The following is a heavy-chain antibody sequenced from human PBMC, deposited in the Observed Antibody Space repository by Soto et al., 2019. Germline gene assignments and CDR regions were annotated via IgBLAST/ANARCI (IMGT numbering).Heavy chain of an antibody. V-gene: IGHV3-30-3*01. J-gene: IGHJ5*02. CDR3: ARERSDYDILTGGPRGFDP. Sequence: GGSLRLSCAASGFTFSSYAMHWVRQAPGKGLEWVAVISYDGSNKYYVDSVKGRFTISRDNSKNTLYLQMNSLRAEDTAVYYCARERSDYDILTGGPRGFDPWGQGT. CDR1: GFTFSSYA. D-gene: IGHD3-9*01. CDR2: ISYDGSNK.